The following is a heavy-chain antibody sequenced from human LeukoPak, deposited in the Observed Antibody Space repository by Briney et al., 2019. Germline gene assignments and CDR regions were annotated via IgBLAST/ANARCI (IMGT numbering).Heavy chain of an antibody. V-gene: IGHV1-8*03. J-gene: IGHJ4*02. Sequence: GSSVKVSCKASGGTFSSYAISWVRQAPGQGLEWMGWINPNSGNRGYAQKFQGRVTITRDTSISTAYMELSSLRSEDTAVYYCARVDGSPDYWGQGTLVTVSS. CDR2: INPNSGNR. CDR3: ARVDGSPDY. D-gene: IGHD2-15*01. CDR1: GGTFSSYA.